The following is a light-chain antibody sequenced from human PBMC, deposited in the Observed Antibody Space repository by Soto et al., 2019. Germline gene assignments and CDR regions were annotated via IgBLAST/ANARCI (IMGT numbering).Light chain of an antibody. J-gene: IGKJ5*01. CDR2: TAS. Sequence: DVQMTQSPSSLSALVGDRVTITCRASQSVSRYLNWYQHKPGKAPKLLINTASNLRSGVSSRFSGRASGTDFTLTIDGLQPEDFAVYYCQQSYITPPITFGQGTRLEVK. CDR3: QQSYITPPIT. V-gene: IGKV1-39*01. CDR1: QSVSRY.